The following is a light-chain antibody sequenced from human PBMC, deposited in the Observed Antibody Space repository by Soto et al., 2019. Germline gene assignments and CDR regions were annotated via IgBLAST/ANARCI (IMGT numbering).Light chain of an antibody. CDR2: EDN. J-gene: IGLJ3*02. CDR1: SGSIASKY. Sequence: NFMLTQPHSVSGSPGKTVTISCTRSSGSIASKYVQWYQQRPGSSPTTVIYEDNRRPSGVPDRFSGSIDSSSNAASLSISGLRTEDEADYYCQSYDSSNPVFGGGTKVTVL. V-gene: IGLV6-57*01. CDR3: QSYDSSNPV.